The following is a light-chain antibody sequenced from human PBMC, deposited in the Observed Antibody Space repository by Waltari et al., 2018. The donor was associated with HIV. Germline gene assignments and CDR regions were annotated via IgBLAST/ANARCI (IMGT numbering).Light chain of an antibody. CDR1: QSISTY. Sequence: DIQMTQSPSSLSASVGDRVTITCRASQSISTYLHWFQQKPGKAPKLLIYDASTLQSGVQSRFSGSGSGTDFTLTISNLQPDDFATYFCQQSDAIVWTFGQGTKVEIK. J-gene: IGKJ1*01. V-gene: IGKV1-39*01. CDR2: DAS. CDR3: QQSDAIVWT.